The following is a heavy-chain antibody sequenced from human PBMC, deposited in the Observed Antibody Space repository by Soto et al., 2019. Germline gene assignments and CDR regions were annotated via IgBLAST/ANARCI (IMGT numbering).Heavy chain of an antibody. CDR3: AGATCMVEGDFDH. D-gene: IGHD2-8*01. V-gene: IGHV1-18*01. J-gene: IGHJ4*02. Sequence: QVQLVQSGAEVKKPGASVKVSCKASGYTFTSYGISWVRQAPGQGLEWMGWISAYNGNTNYAQKLQGRVTMTTDPFTSKAYMGLRSLKSEDTAVYYRAGATCMVEGDFDHRGQGTLVTVSS. CDR2: ISAYNGNT. CDR1: GYTFTSYG.